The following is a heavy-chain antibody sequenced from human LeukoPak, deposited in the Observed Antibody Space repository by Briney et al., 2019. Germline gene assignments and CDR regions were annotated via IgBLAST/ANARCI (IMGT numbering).Heavy chain of an antibody. J-gene: IGHJ4*02. CDR2: MNPNSGNT. V-gene: IGHV1-8*02. CDR3: ARMKNYYDSSGYFAPFDY. Sequence: GASVKVSCKASGYTFTSYGISWVRQAPGQGLEWMGWMNPNSGNTGYAQKFQGRVTMTRNTSISTAYMELSSLRSEDTAVYYCARMKNYYDSSGYFAPFDYWGQGTLVTVSS. CDR1: GYTFTSYG. D-gene: IGHD3-22*01.